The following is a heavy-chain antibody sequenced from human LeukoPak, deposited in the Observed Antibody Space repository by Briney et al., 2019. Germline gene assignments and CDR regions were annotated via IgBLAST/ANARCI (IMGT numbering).Heavy chain of an antibody. CDR1: GGSISSYY. J-gene: IGHJ6*03. D-gene: IGHD3-10*01. CDR2: IYTSGST. V-gene: IGHV4-4*07. Sequence: SETLSLTCTVSGGSISSYYWSWIRPPAGKALEWIGRIYTSGSTNYNPSLKSRVTMSVDTSKNQFSLKLSSVTAADTAVYYCAREGSDYYGSGSYYRSYYYYMDVWGKGTTVTISS. CDR3: AREGSDYYGSGSYYRSYYYYMDV.